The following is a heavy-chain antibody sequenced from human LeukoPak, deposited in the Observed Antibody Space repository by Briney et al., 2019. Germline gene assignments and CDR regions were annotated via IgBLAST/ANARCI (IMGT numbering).Heavy chain of an antibody. CDR2: ISYDGSNK. J-gene: IGHJ4*02. Sequence: GRSLRLSCAASGFTFSSYAMHWVRQAPGKGLEWVALISYDGSNKYYADSVKGRFTISRDNSKNTLYLQMNSLRAEDTAVYYCARDLRLVRGVSANPYFDYWGQGTLVTVSS. V-gene: IGHV3-30*04. CDR3: ARDLRLVRGVSANPYFDY. D-gene: IGHD3-10*01. CDR1: GFTFSSYA.